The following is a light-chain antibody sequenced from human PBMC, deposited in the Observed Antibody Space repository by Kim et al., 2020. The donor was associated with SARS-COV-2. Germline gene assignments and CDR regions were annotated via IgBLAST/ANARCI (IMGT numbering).Light chain of an antibody. CDR3: QVWDSSSDRV. Sequence: VAPGKTARITCGGNNIGSKSVHWYQQKPGQAPVLVIYYDSDRPSGIPERFSGSNSGNTATLTISRGEAGDEADYYCQVWDSSSDRVFGGGTQLTVL. V-gene: IGLV3-21*04. J-gene: IGLJ3*02. CDR2: YDS. CDR1: NIGSKS.